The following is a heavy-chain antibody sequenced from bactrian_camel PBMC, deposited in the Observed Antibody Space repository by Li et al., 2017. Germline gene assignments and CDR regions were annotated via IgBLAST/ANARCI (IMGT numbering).Heavy chain of an antibody. CDR1: GYTSKSDC. D-gene: IGHD3*01. CDR3: ARSSGRYCLLKLRDFII. Sequence: VQLVESGGGSVQAGGSLRLSCVASGYTSKSDCVAWFRQAAGKKREGVASIHSEGGSTAYADSVKGRFTISQERANAKYTVYLQMNSLKPEDSAMYYCARSSGRYCLLKLRDFIIWGQGTQVTVS. CDR2: IHSEGGST. J-gene: IGHJ4*01. V-gene: IGHV3S1*01.